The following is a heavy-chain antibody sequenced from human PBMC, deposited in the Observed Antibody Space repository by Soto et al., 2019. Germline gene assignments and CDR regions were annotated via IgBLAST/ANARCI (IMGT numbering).Heavy chain of an antibody. CDR1: GGSISSYY. CDR2: IYYSGST. V-gene: IGHV4-59*01. J-gene: IGHJ4*02. CDR3: ARVDVVPAAYYFDY. D-gene: IGHD2-2*01. Sequence: SETLSLTCTVSGGSISSYYWSWIRQPPGKGLEWIGYIYYSGSTNYNPSLKSRVTISVDTSKNQFSLKLSSVTAADTAVYYCARVDVVPAAYYFDYWGQGTLVTVSS.